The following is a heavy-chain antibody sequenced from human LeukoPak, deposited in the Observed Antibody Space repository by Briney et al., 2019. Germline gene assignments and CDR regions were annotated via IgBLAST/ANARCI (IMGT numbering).Heavy chain of an antibody. CDR2: INHSGST. CDR1: GGSFSGYY. J-gene: IGHJ5*02. D-gene: IGHD3-16*02. V-gene: IGHV4-34*01. CDR3: ASTPLGELSPNWFDP. Sequence: PSETLSLTCAVYGGSFSGYYWSWIRQPPGKGLEWIGEINHSGSTNYNPSLKSRDTISVDTSKNQFSLKLSSVTAADTAVYYCASTPLGELSPNWFDPWGQGTLVTVSS.